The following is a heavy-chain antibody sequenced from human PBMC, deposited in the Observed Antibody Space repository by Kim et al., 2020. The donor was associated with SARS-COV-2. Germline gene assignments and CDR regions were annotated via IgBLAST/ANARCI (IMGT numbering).Heavy chain of an antibody. CDR3: AREGSGSYNWLDP. CDR2: INGGNGNT. CDR1: GYTFDTYA. J-gene: IGHJ5*02. V-gene: IGHV1-3*01. Sequence: ASVKVSCKASGYTFDTYALYWVRQAPGQRFEWMGWINGGNGNTRYSQNFQGRVTITRYTSATTAYMELSSLTSKDTAVYYCAREGSGSYNWLDPWGQGTLVTVSS. D-gene: IGHD3-10*01.